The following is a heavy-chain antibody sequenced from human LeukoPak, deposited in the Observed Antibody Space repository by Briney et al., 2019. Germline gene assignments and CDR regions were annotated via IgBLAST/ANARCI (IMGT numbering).Heavy chain of an antibody. V-gene: IGHV4-39*01. J-gene: IGHJ4*02. CDR2: IYYSGST. D-gene: IGHD1-26*01. CDR3: ARRHSGSYYIHFDY. Sequence: SETLSLTCTVSGGSISSSTYYWGWIRQPPGKGLEWIGSIYYSGSTYYNPSLKSRVTISVDTSKNQFSLKLSSVTAADTAVYYCARRHSGSYYIHFDYWGQGTLVTVSS. CDR1: GGSISSSTYY.